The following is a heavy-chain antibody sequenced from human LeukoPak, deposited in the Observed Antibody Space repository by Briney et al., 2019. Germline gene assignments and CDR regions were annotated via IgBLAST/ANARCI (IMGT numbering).Heavy chain of an antibody. D-gene: IGHD3-10*02. J-gene: IGHJ6*04. CDR1: GFTFSTYG. CDR2: ISSSGGST. CDR3: AELGITMIGGV. V-gene: IGHV3-23*01. Sequence: PGGSLRLSCAASGFTFSTYGLTWVRQAPGKGLEWVSTISSSGGSTSYADSVKGRFTISRDNAKNSLYLQMNSLRAEDTAVYYCAELGITMIGGVWGKGTTVTISS.